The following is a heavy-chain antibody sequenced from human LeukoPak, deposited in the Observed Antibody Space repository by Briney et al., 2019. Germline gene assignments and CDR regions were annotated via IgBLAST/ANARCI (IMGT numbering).Heavy chain of an antibody. V-gene: IGHV1-2*02. CDR1: GYTFTDYY. CDR2: IKPNSGGT. CDR3: ARRGSDAFDI. Sequence: GASVKVSCKASGYTFTDYYMHWVRQAPGQGPEWMGWIKPNSGGTSYTQKFQGRVTMTRDTSISTAYMELSRLRSDDTAVYYCARRGSDAFDIWGQGTMVTVSS. D-gene: IGHD2-15*01. J-gene: IGHJ3*02.